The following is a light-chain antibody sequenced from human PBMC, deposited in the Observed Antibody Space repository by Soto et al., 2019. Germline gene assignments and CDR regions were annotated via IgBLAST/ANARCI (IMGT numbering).Light chain of an antibody. V-gene: IGKV3-15*01. J-gene: IGKJ2*01. Sequence: EIVMTQSPATLSVSPRERATLSCRASQSVSNNLAWYQQKPGQTPRLLIYGASTRASGIPVRFSGSGSGTEFTLTISSLQSEDFAVYYWQQYNNWPPVTFGQGTKLEIK. CDR3: QQYNNWPPVT. CDR2: GAS. CDR1: QSVSNN.